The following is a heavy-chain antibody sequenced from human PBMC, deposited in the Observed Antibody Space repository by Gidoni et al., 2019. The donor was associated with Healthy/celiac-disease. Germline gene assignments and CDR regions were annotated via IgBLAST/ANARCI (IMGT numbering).Heavy chain of an antibody. CDR3: ANLLVGATGFDY. Sequence: QVQLVESGGGVVQPGRSLRLSCAASGFTFSSYGMHWVRQAPGKGLEWVAVISYDGSNKYYADSVKGRFTISRDNSKNTLYLQMNSLRAEDTAVYYCANLLVGATGFDYWGQGTLVTVSS. V-gene: IGHV3-30*18. CDR1: GFTFSSYG. D-gene: IGHD1-26*01. J-gene: IGHJ4*02. CDR2: ISYDGSNK.